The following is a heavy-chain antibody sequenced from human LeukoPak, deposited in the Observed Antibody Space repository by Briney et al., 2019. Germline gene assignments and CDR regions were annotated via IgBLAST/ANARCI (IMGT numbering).Heavy chain of an antibody. CDR1: GFTISGFW. V-gene: IGHV3-7*01. CDR3: ARLWGDVTIFDY. CDR2: IKQDGSVK. J-gene: IGHJ4*02. D-gene: IGHD3-10*01. Sequence: GGSLRLSCTASGFTISGFWMSWVRQAPGKGLEWVANIKQDGSVKHYVDSVKGRFTVSRDNAKNSLYLQTNSLRVEDTAVYYCARLWGDVTIFDYWGQGTLVTVSS.